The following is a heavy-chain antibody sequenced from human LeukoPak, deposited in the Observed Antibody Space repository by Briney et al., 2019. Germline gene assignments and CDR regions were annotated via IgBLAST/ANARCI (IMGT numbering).Heavy chain of an antibody. CDR1: GFTFDDYA. CDR2: ISWNSGSI. CDR3: ARDLYSSGPKGY. J-gene: IGHJ4*02. D-gene: IGHD6-19*01. Sequence: GGSLRLSCAASGFTFDDYAMHWVRQAPGKGLEWVSGISWNSGSIGYADSVKGRFTISRDNAKNSLYLQMNSLRAEDTAVYYCARDLYSSGPKGYWGQGTLVTVSS. V-gene: IGHV3-9*01.